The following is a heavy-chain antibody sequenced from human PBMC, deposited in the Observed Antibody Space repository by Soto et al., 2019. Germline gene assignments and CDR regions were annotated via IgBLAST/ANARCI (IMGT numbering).Heavy chain of an antibody. D-gene: IGHD4-4*01. Sequence: VGSLRLSCEASGFTFSAHYMSWVRQAPGKGLEWVSHISGSGDTIYYADSVKGRFTISRDNAKNSLYLQMNSLRAEDTAVYYCARDRQPSSYIGLDVWGHGTTVTVSS. CDR1: GFTFSAHY. CDR2: ISGSGDTI. J-gene: IGHJ6*02. CDR3: ARDRQPSSYIGLDV. V-gene: IGHV3-11*01.